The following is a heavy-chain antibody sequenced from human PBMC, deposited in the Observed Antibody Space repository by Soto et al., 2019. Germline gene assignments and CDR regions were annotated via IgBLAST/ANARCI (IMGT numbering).Heavy chain of an antibody. CDR2: IFHSGST. CDR3: ARDRYYGSGTYYNFYSGMDV. Sequence: PSETLSLTCTVSGGSINSGDYYWTWVRQPPGKGLEWIGNIFHSGSTYNTPSLQSRVTISLDTSKNHFSLKLSSVTPADTAVYYCARDRYYGSGTYYNFYSGMDVWGQGTTVTVSS. D-gene: IGHD3-10*01. J-gene: IGHJ6*02. V-gene: IGHV4-30-4*01. CDR1: GGSINSGDYY.